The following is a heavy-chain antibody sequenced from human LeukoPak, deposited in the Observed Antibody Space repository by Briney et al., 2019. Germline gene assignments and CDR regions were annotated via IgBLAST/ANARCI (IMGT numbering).Heavy chain of an antibody. CDR3: LRDLGTGTSAGMDV. CDR2: IYSGGST. Sequence: PGGSLRLSCAASGFTVSSNYMSWVRQAPGKGLEWVSVIYSGGSTYYADSVKGRFTISRDNSKNTLYPQMNSLRAEDTAVYYCLRDLGTGTSAGMDVWGQGTTVTVSS. J-gene: IGHJ6*02. V-gene: IGHV3-66*02. CDR1: GFTVSSNY. D-gene: IGHD3/OR15-3a*01.